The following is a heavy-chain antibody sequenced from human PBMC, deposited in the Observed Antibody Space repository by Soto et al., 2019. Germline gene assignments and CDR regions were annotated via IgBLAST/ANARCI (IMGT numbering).Heavy chain of an antibody. CDR2: INPGGGST. CDR3: ARVYCSGGGCYGIDY. J-gene: IGHJ4*02. CDR1: GYTFTSYF. D-gene: IGHD2-15*01. Sequence: ASVKVSCKASGYTFTSYFMHWVRQAPGQGLEWMGIINPGGGSTDYAQKFQGRVTMTRDTSTSTVYMDLSSLRSEDTAVYYCARVYCSGGGCYGIDYWGKGTLVTVSS. V-gene: IGHV1-46*01.